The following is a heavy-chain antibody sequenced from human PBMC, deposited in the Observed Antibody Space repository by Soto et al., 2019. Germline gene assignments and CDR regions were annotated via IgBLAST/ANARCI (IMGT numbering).Heavy chain of an antibody. J-gene: IGHJ5*02. V-gene: IGHV3-9*01. D-gene: IGHD3-9*01. CDR1: GFTFDDYA. CDR3: AKAGPYDILTGYPGDNWFDP. Sequence: PGGSLRLSCAASGFTFDDYAMHWVRQAPGKGLEWVSGISWNSGSIGYADSVKGRFTISRDNAKNSLYLQMNSLRAEDTALYYCAKAGPYDILTGYPGDNWFDPWGQGTLVTSPQ. CDR2: ISWNSGSI.